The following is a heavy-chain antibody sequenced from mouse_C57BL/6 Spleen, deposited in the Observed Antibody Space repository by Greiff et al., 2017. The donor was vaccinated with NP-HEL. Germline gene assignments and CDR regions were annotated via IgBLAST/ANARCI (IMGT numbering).Heavy chain of an antibody. CDR1: GYTFTSYW. CDR2: IDPSDSET. Sequence: QVQLKQPGAELVRPGSSVKLSCKASGYTFTSYWMHWVKQRPIQGLEWIGNIDPSDSETHYNQKFKDKATLTVDKSSSTAYMQLSSLTSEDSAVYYCARSYYGSSPYAMDYWGQGTSVTVSS. V-gene: IGHV1-52*01. CDR3: ARSYYGSSPYAMDY. D-gene: IGHD1-1*01. J-gene: IGHJ4*01.